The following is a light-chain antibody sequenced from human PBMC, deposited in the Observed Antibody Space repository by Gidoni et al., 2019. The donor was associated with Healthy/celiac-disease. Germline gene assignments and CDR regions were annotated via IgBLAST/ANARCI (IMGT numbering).Light chain of an antibody. Sequence: DIQMTQSPSTLSASVGDRVTITCRASQSISNWLGWYQQKPGKAPKRLIYKASSLESGVPSRFSGSGSGTEFTLTISSLQPDDFATYYCQQYNSYRLTFGGGTKVEIK. J-gene: IGKJ4*01. CDR3: QQYNSYRLT. CDR1: QSISNW. CDR2: KAS. V-gene: IGKV1-5*03.